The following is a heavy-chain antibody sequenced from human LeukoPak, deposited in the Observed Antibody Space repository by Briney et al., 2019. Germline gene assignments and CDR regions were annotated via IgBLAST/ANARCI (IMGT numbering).Heavy chain of an antibody. CDR3: ARRPGYYGSGYYMDV. D-gene: IGHD3-10*01. CDR1: GGSFSGYY. J-gene: IGHJ6*03. Sequence: SETLFLTGAVHGGSFSGYYRSWIRQPPGKGLDWIGEINHSGSTNYNPSLKSRVTISVDTSKNQFSLKLSSVTAADTAVYYCARRPGYYGSGYYMDVWGKGTTVTISS. V-gene: IGHV4-34*01. CDR2: INHSGST.